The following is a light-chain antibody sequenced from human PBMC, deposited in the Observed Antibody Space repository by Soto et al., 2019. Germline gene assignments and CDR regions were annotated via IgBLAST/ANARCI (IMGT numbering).Light chain of an antibody. CDR1: QSVSSSY. V-gene: IGKV3-20*01. J-gene: IGKJ1*01. CDR3: QQYGRSPKT. CDR2: GAS. Sequence: EIVLSQSPRSLSLSPGERATLSCRASQSVSSSYLAWYQQKPGQAPRLLIYGASSRATGIPDRFSGGGSGTDFTLTISRLEPEDFAVYYCQQYGRSPKTFGQGAKV.